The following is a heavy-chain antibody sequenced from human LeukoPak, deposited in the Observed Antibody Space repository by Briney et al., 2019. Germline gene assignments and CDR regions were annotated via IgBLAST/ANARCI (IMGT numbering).Heavy chain of an antibody. CDR1: GGSFRGYY. J-gene: IGHJ6*03. Sequence: SETLSLTCDVYGGSFRGYYWGWIRQPPGEGLEWIGSIYYSGSTYYNPSLKSRVTISVDTSKNQFSLKLSSVTAADTAVYYCARETAGPYYYYYMDVWGKGTTVTVSS. CDR2: IYYSGST. CDR3: ARETAGPYYYYYMDV. D-gene: IGHD3-10*01. V-gene: IGHV4-34*01.